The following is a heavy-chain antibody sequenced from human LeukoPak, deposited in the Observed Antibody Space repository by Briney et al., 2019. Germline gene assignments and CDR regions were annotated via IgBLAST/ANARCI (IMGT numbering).Heavy chain of an antibody. D-gene: IGHD3-10*01. CDR2: INPSGGST. V-gene: IGHV1-46*01. J-gene: IGHJ5*02. CDR3: ARDYYGSGSYYRLEYNWFDP. CDR1: GYTFTSYY. Sequence: GASVKVSCKASGYTFTSYYMHRVRQAPGQGLEWMGIINPSGGSTSYAQKFQGRVTMTRDTSTSTVYMELSSLRSEDTAVYYCARDYYGSGSYYRLEYNWFDPWGQGTLVTVSS.